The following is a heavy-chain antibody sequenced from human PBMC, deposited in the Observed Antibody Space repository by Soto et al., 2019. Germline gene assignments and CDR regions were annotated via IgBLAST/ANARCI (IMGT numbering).Heavy chain of an antibody. D-gene: IGHD2-2*02. V-gene: IGHV3-73*02. CDR3: ARGQGAAIGDYYDNGMDV. Sequence: EVQLVESGGGLVQPGGSLKLSCAASGFIFSGSAIHWVRQASGKGLEWVGRIRSRANNFATSSAASVKGRFTFSRDDSKNTSYLQMNTLKPEDTAVYYCARGQGAAIGDYYDNGMDVWGQGTTVTVSS. J-gene: IGHJ6*02. CDR1: GFIFSGSA. CDR2: IRSRANNFAT.